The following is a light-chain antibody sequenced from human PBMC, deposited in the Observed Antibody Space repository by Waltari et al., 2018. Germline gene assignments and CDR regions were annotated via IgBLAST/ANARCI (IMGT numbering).Light chain of an antibody. CDR3: QQSYSTPRT. Sequence: DIQMTQSPSSLSASAGDRVTSTCRASQSISSYLNWYQQKPGKAPKLLIYAASSLQSGVPSRFSGSGSGTDFTLTISSLQPEDFATYYCQQSYSTPRTFGQGTKLEIK. CDR1: QSISSY. CDR2: AAS. V-gene: IGKV1-39*01. J-gene: IGKJ2*01.